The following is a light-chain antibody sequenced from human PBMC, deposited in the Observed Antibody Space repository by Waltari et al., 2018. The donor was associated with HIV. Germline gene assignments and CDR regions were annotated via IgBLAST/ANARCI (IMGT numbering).Light chain of an antibody. V-gene: IGKV3-15*01. CDR3: QQYNNWWT. J-gene: IGKJ1*01. Sequence: EIVMTQSPATLSVSPGERATLSCRASQSVSSNLAWYQQKPGQAPRLLIYDASTRATGIPARFSGSGSGTEFSLTINSLQSEDFALYYCQQYNNWWTFGQGTKVEIK. CDR2: DAS. CDR1: QSVSSN.